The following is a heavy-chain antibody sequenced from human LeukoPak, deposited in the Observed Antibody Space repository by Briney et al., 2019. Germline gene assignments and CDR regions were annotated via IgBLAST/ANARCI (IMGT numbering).Heavy chain of an antibody. CDR2: ISYDGSNK. J-gene: IGHJ4*02. D-gene: IGHD3-10*01. Sequence: GGSLRLSCAASGFTFSSYAMHWVRQAPGKGLVWVAVISYDGSNKYYADSVKGRFTISRDNSKSALYLQMNSTRAEDTAVYYCARETLPSDYGSGSYYPQHFDYWGQGTLVTVSS. CDR3: ARETLPSDYGSGSYYPQHFDY. V-gene: IGHV3-30-3*01. CDR1: GFTFSSYA.